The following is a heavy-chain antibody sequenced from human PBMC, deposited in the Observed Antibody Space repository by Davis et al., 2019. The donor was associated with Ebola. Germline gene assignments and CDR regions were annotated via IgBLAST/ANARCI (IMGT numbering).Heavy chain of an antibody. CDR2: IIPIFGTA. Sequence: SVKVSCKASGYTFTSYGISWVRQAPGQGLEWMGGIIPIFGTANYAQKFQGRVTITADESTSTAYMELSSLRSEDTAVYYCARDMPSIVVVIRGPTWFDPWGQGTLVTVSS. CDR3: ARDMPSIVVVIRGPTWFDP. D-gene: IGHD3-22*01. CDR1: GYTFTSYG. V-gene: IGHV1-69*13. J-gene: IGHJ5*02.